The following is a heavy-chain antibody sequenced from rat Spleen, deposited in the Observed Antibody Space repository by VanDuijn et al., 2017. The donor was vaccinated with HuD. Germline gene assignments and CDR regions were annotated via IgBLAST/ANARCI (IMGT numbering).Heavy chain of an antibody. CDR2: IWGNGNT. V-gene: IGHV2-13*01. D-gene: IGHD1-4*01. CDR3: ARDFGNYPYYFDY. Sequence: QVQLKESGPGLVQPSQTLSLTCTVSGFSLINYGVVWIRQPPGKGLEWMGVIWGNGNTNYNSALKSRPSISRDTSKTQVYLKMNSLQTEDTATYYWARDFGNYPYYFDYWGQGLMVTVSS. CDR1: GFSLINYG. J-gene: IGHJ2*01.